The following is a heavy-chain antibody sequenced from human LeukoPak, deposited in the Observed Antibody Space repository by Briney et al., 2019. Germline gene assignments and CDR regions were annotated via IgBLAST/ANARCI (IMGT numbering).Heavy chain of an antibody. D-gene: IGHD3-9*01. Sequence: ASVKVSCKASGYTFTSYYMHWVRHAPGQGLEWMGIINPSGGSTSYAQKFQGRVTMTRDTSTSTVYMELRSLRSDDTAVYYCARGGVDYDILTGNPRVSYMDVWGKGTTVTISS. CDR1: GYTFTSYY. CDR2: INPSGGST. V-gene: IGHV1-46*01. J-gene: IGHJ6*03. CDR3: ARGGVDYDILTGNPRVSYMDV.